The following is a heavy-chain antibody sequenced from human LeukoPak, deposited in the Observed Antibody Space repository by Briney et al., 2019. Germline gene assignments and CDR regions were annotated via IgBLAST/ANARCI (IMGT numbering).Heavy chain of an antibody. CDR2: INNDGSST. D-gene: IGHD2-21*01. Sequence: GGSLRLSCAASGFTFSSYWMHWVRQAPGKGLVWVSRINNDGSSTSYADSVKGRFTISRDNAKNTLCLQINSLRAEDTAVYYCARDDSRGFAYWGQGTLVTVSS. CDR3: ARDDSRGFAY. CDR1: GFTFSSYW. J-gene: IGHJ4*02. V-gene: IGHV3-74*01.